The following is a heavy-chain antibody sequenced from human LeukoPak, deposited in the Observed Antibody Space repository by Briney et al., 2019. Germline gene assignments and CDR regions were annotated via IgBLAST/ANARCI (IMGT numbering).Heavy chain of an antibody. D-gene: IGHD4-23*01. Sequence: ASVKVSCKASGGTFSSYAISWVRQAPGQGLEWMGGIIPIFSTANYAQKFQGRVTITADESTSTAYMELSSLRSEDTAVYYCARQTYDYGGNLTDDYWGQGTLVTVSS. CDR1: GGTFSSYA. CDR2: IIPIFSTA. V-gene: IGHV1-69*13. CDR3: ARQTYDYGGNLTDDY. J-gene: IGHJ4*02.